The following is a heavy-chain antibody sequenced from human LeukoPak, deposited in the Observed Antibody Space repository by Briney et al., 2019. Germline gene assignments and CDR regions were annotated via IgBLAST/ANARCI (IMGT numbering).Heavy chain of an antibody. J-gene: IGHJ4*02. D-gene: IGHD7-27*01. CDR2: VRHEEIDK. V-gene: IGHV3-30*02. CDR3: ATDFNWAWIY. Sequence: GGSLRLSCVASGFRFSTYGMNCVRQAPGKGLEWVSFVRHEEIDKYYAQSVKGRFTISRDDSRNTQYLQMNNLRSEDTAVYYCATDFNWAWIYWGQGTLVTVSS. CDR1: GFRFSTYG.